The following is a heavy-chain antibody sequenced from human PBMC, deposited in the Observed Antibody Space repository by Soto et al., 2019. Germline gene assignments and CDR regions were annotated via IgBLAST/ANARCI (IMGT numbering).Heavy chain of an antibody. V-gene: IGHV3-30-3*01. CDR2: IPYDGGNR. CDR3: AREYLDYGPDV. CDR1: GFSFGRYA. Sequence: GGSLRLSCAASGFSFGRYAMRWVRQAPGKGLEWVASIPYDGGNRKYADSVKGRFTISRDNAKDMLYLHMSSLGPDDTSVYYCAREYLDYGPDVWGQGTSVTVSS. J-gene: IGHJ6*02.